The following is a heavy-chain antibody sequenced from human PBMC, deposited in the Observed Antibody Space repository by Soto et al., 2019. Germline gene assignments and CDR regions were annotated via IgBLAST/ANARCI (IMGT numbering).Heavy chain of an antibody. V-gene: IGHV3-30-3*01. CDR2: IPYDGGNR. CDR3: AREYLDYGPDV. CDR1: GFSFGRYA. Sequence: GGSLRLSCAASGFSFGRYAMRWVRQAPGKGLEWVASIPYDGGNRKYADSVKGRFTISRDNAKDMLYLHMSSLGPDDTSVYYCAREYLDYGPDVWGQGTSVTVSS. J-gene: IGHJ6*02.